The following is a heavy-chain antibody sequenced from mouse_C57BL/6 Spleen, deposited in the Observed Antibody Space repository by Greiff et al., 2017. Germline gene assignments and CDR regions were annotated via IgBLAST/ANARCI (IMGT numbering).Heavy chain of an antibody. Sequence: VQLQQSGPELVKPGASVKISCKASGYAFSSSWMNWVKQRPGKGLEWIGRIYPGDGDTNYNGKFKGKATLTADKSSSTAYMQLSSLTSEDSAVYFCARSANWEGYFDYWGQGTTLTVSS. CDR2: IYPGDGDT. CDR1: GYAFSSSW. J-gene: IGHJ2*01. D-gene: IGHD4-1*01. V-gene: IGHV1-82*01. CDR3: ARSANWEGYFDY.